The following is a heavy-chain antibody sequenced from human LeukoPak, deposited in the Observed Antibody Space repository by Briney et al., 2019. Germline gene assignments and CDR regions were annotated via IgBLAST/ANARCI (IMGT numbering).Heavy chain of an antibody. V-gene: IGHV3-23*01. Sequence: GGSLRLSCAASGFTFSNFAMSWVRQAPGKGLEWVSGISGPTGDAYYADSVKGRFTISRDNSKNTLYLEMNSLSPDDTAVYYCARGVEPLAANTLAYWGQGTLVTVSS. CDR3: ARGVEPLAANTLAY. J-gene: IGHJ4*02. CDR2: ISGPTGDA. CDR1: GFTFSNFA. D-gene: IGHD1-14*01.